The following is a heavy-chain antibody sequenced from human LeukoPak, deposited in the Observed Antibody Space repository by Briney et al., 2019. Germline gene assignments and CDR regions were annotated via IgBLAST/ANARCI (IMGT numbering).Heavy chain of an antibody. D-gene: IGHD1-26*01. V-gene: IGHV4-39*01. CDR2: IYYSGST. J-gene: IGHJ4*02. CDR1: GGSISSSSYY. Sequence: SETLSLTCTVSGGSISSSSYYWGWIRQPPGKGLEWIGSIYYSGSTYYNPSLKSRVTISVDTSKNQFSLRLSSVTAADTAVYYCARLRQWEPDYWGQGTLVTVSS. CDR3: ARLRQWEPDY.